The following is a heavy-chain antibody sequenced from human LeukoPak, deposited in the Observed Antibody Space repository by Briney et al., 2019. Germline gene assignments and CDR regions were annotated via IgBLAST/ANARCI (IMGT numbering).Heavy chain of an antibody. CDR2: INHSGST. CDR1: GESFSGYF. CDR3: ARGGVVAAIGFDY. Sequence: SETLSLTCAVYGESFSGYFWTWIRQPPGKGLEWIGEINHSGSTNYNPSLKSRVTISVDTSKNQFSLKLSSVTAADTAVYYCARGGVVAAIGFDYWGQGTLVTVSS. D-gene: IGHD2-15*01. J-gene: IGHJ4*02. V-gene: IGHV4-34*01.